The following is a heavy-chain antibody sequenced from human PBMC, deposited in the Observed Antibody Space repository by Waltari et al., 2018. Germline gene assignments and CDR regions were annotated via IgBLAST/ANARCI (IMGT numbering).Heavy chain of an antibody. CDR3: AKDRDGGYRYFDY. V-gene: IGHV3-23*04. CDR2: ISGSGGST. Sequence: EVQLVESGGGLVQPGGSLRLSCAASGFTFSSDAMSWVRQAPGKGLEWVSAISGSGGSTYYADSVKCRFTISRDNSKNTLYLQMNSLRAEDTAVYYCAKDRDGGYRYFDYWGQGTLVTVSS. CDR1: GFTFSSDA. D-gene: IGHD5-12*01. J-gene: IGHJ4*02.